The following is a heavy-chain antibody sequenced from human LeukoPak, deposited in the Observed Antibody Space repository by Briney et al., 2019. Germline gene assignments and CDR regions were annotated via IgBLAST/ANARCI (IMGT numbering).Heavy chain of an antibody. Sequence: SETLSLTCAVYGGSFSGYYWSWIRQPPGKGLEWIGEINHSGSTNYNPSLKSRVTLSVDTSKNQFSLKLSSVTAADTAVYYCARWREEYDSSGYPWYLDYWGQGTLVTVSS. J-gene: IGHJ4*02. CDR3: ARWREEYDSSGYPWYLDY. D-gene: IGHD3-22*01. V-gene: IGHV4-34*01. CDR1: GGSFSGYY. CDR2: INHSGST.